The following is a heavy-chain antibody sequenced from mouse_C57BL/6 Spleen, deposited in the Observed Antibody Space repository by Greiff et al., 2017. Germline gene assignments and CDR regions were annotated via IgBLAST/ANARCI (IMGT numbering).Heavy chain of an antibody. CDR2: IDPEDGET. CDR3: ARDWDWYFDV. J-gene: IGHJ1*03. Sequence: QRTEQGLVWIGRIDPEDGETKYAPKFQGKATITADTSSNTAYLQLSSLTSEDTAVYYCARDWDWYFDVWGTGTTVTVSS. D-gene: IGHD4-1*01. V-gene: IGHV14-2*01.